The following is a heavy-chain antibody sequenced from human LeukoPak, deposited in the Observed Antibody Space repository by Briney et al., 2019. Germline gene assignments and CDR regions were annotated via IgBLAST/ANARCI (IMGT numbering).Heavy chain of an antibody. CDR2: IYHSGST. J-gene: IGHJ6*03. V-gene: IGHV4-38-2*02. CDR1: GYSISSGYY. Sequence: SETLSLTCTVSGYSISSGYYWGWIRQPPGKGLEWIGSIYHSGSTYYNPSLKSRVTISVDTSKNQFSLKLSSVTAADTAVYYCAGGTIFGVALVDYYMDVWGKGTTVTVSS. CDR3: AGGTIFGVALVDYYMDV. D-gene: IGHD3-3*01.